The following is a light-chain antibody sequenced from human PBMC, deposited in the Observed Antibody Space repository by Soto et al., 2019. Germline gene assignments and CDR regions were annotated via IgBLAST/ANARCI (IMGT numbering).Light chain of an antibody. CDR2: GAS. CDR3: QQYDRLPRT. Sequence: EIVLTQSPGTLSLSPGERATLSCRASQSVSSSYLAWYQQKPGQAPRLLIYGASSRATGIPDRFSGSGSGTDFTLTISRLEPEDFAMYYCQQYDRLPRTFGQGTKVDIK. CDR1: QSVSSSY. V-gene: IGKV3-20*01. J-gene: IGKJ1*01.